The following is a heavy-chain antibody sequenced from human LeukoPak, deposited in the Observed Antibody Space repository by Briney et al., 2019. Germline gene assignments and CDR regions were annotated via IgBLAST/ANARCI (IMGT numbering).Heavy chain of an antibody. CDR2: IIPIFGTA. Sequence: ASVKVSCKASGGTFSSYAISWVRQAPGQGLEWMGGIIPIFGTANYAQKFQGRVTITADESTSTAYMELSSLRSEDTAVYYCARGGVVVVAATEVYYYGMDVWGKGTTVTASS. CDR1: GGTFSSYA. D-gene: IGHD2-15*01. V-gene: IGHV1-69*13. CDR3: ARGGVVVVAATEVYYYGMDV. J-gene: IGHJ6*04.